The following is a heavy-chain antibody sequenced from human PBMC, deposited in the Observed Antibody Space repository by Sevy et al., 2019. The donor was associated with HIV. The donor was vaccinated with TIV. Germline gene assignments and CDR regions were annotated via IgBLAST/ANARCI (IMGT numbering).Heavy chain of an antibody. CDR2: VNHRGTT. V-gene: IGHV4-38-2*01. CDR1: GYSITTGYY. CDR3: ARVGRHYDSSGYYYFDY. D-gene: IGHD3-22*01. Sequence: SETLSLTCAVSGYSITTGYYWGWIRQPPGKGLEWIGSVNHRGTTYYNPSLKSRVGISRDTSKNQFSLKLNSVTAADTAMYYCARVGRHYDSSGYYYFDYWGQGTLVTVSS. J-gene: IGHJ4*02.